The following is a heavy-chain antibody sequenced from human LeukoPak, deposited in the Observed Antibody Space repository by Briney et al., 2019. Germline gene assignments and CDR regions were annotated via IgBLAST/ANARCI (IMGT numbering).Heavy chain of an antibody. J-gene: IGHJ4*02. V-gene: IGHV1-2*02. CDR1: GYTFTGYY. D-gene: IGHD6-19*01. CDR2: IDPNSGGT. Sequence: GASVKVSCKTSGYTFTGYYMHWVRQAPGQGLEWMGWIDPNSGGTNYAQRFQGRVTMTTDTSTSTAYMELRSLRSDDTAVYYCARDHFHRIAVAYDYWGQGTLVTVSS. CDR3: ARDHFHRIAVAYDY.